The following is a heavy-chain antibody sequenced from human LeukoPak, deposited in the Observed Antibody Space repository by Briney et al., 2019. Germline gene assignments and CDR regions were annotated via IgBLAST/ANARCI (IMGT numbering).Heavy chain of an antibody. CDR1: GYTFTGYY. V-gene: IGHV1-2*02. CDR3: ASSLGYCSSTSCYDY. J-gene: IGHJ4*02. CDR2: INPNSGGT. Sequence: GGSVKVSCKASGYTFTGYYMHWVRQAPGQGLEWMGWINPNSGGTNYAQKFQGRVTMTRDTSISTAYMELSRLRSDDTAVYYCASSLGYCSSTSCYDYWGQGTLVTVSS. D-gene: IGHD2-2*01.